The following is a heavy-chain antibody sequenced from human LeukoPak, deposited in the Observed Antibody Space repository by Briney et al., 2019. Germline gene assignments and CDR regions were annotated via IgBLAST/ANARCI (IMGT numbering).Heavy chain of an antibody. CDR2: IYTRAST. J-gene: IGHJ3*02. CDR3: ARGRYCSADICSGGDAFDI. V-gene: IGHV4-4*07. CDR1: GGSINNNY. Sequence: PSETLFLTCSVPGGSINNNYWSWIRQPAGKGLEWIGRIYTRASTNYTPSLKSRVTMSVDTSKNQFSLKLSSVTAADTAVYYCARGRYCSADICSGGDAFDIWGQGTMGSVSS. D-gene: IGHD2-15*01.